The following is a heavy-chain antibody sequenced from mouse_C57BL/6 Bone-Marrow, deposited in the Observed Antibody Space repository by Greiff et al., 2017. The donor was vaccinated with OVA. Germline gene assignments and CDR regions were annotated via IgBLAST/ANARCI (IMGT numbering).Heavy chain of an antibody. Sequence: QVQLKESGPELVKPGASVKISCKASGYAFSSSWMNWVKQRPGKGLEWIGRIYPGDGDTNYNGKFKGKATLTADKSSSTAYMQLSSLTSEDSAVYFCASFMVTTFDYWGQGTTLTVSS. D-gene: IGHD2-2*01. V-gene: IGHV1-82*01. J-gene: IGHJ2*01. CDR2: IYPGDGDT. CDR3: ASFMVTTFDY. CDR1: GYAFSSSW.